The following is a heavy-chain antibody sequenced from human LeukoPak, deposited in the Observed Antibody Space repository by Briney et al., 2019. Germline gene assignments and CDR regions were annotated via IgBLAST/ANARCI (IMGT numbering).Heavy chain of an antibody. Sequence: PGGSLRLSCAASGFTFSSYGMHWVRQAPGKGLEWVALISYDGTNKYYGDSVKGRFTISRDNSKNTLYLQMNSLRVEDTAVYYCAKDTDYGDHTVDYWGQGTLVTVSS. V-gene: IGHV3-30*18. J-gene: IGHJ4*02. CDR3: AKDTDYGDHTVDY. D-gene: IGHD4-17*01. CDR1: GFTFSSYG. CDR2: ISYDGTNK.